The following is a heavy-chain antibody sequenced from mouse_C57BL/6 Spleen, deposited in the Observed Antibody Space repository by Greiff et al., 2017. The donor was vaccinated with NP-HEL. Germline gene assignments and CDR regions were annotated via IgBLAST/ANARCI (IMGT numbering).Heavy chain of an antibody. CDR3: ARWVTRSNWDRDY. CDR1: GYAFSSSW. D-gene: IGHD4-1*01. J-gene: IGHJ2*01. Sequence: QVQLQQSGPELVKPGASVKISCKASGYAFSSSWMNWVKQRPGKGLEWIGRIYPGDGDTNYNGKFKGKATLTADKSSSTAYMQLSSLTSEDSAVYFCARWVTRSNWDRDYWGQGTTLTVSS. V-gene: IGHV1-82*01. CDR2: IYPGDGDT.